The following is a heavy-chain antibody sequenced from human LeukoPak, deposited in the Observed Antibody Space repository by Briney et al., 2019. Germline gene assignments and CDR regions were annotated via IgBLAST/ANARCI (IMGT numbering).Heavy chain of an antibody. CDR1: GYTFTSYD. CDR2: MNPNSGNT. V-gene: IGHV1-8*03. CDR3: AREEGFCSDDSCYFIGFDP. Sequence: ASVKVSCKASGYTFTSYDINWVRQATGQGLEWMGWMNPNSGNTGYAQKFQGRVTITRNTSISTAYMELSSLRSEDTAVYYCAREEGFCSDDSCYFIGFDPWGQGTLVTVSS. J-gene: IGHJ5*02. D-gene: IGHD2-15*01.